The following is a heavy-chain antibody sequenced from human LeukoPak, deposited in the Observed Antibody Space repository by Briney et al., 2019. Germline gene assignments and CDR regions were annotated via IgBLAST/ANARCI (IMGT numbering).Heavy chain of an antibody. CDR3: ARDFGCGGDCGVDY. D-gene: IGHD2-21*02. Sequence: ASVKVSCKASGYTFTSYYMHWVRQAPGQGLEWMGIINPSGGSTTYAQRFQGRVTMTRDLSTGTVYMELSSLRSEDTAVYYCARDFGCGGDCGVDYWGQGTLVTVSS. J-gene: IGHJ4*02. CDR1: GYTFTSYY. CDR2: INPSGGST. V-gene: IGHV1-46*01.